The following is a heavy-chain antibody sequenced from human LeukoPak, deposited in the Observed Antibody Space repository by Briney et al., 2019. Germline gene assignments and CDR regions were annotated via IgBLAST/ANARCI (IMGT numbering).Heavy chain of an antibody. CDR3: AKGRDGYNYVDDWFDP. J-gene: IGHJ5*02. CDR1: GFTVSSNY. CDR2: IYSGGST. Sequence: PGGSLRLSCAASGFTVSSNYMSWVRQAPGKGLEWVSVIYSGGSTYYADSVKGRFTISRDNSKNTLYLQMNSLRAEDTAVYYCAKGRDGYNYVDDWFDPWGQGTLVTVSS. V-gene: IGHV3-66*01. D-gene: IGHD5-24*01.